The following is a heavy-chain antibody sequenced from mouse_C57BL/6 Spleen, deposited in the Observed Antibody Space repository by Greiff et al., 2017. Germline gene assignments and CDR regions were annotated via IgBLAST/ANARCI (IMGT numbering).Heavy chain of an antibody. CDR3: ARQAYYYGSSPYYFDY. Sequence: QVQLQQPGTELVKPGASVKLSCKASGYTFTSYWMHWVKQRPGQGLEWIGNINPSNGGTNYNEKFKSKATLTVDKSSSTAYMQLSSLTSEDSAVXYCARQAYYYGSSPYYFDYWGQGTTLTVSS. J-gene: IGHJ2*01. D-gene: IGHD1-1*01. CDR1: GYTFTSYW. CDR2: INPSNGGT. V-gene: IGHV1-53*01.